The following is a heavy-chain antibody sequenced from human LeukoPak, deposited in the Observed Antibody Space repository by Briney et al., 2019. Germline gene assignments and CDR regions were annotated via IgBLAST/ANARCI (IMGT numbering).Heavy chain of an antibody. CDR1: GXTFNNYA. D-gene: IGHD1-26*01. Sequence: GGSLRLSCAASGXTFNNYAMNWVRQAPGKGLEWVSAISGSGDRIYYADSVKGRFTISRDNSKNTLYLQMNTMRGEDTAVYFCAKAKAKSGSYYFDYWGQGTLVTVSS. V-gene: IGHV3-23*01. CDR2: ISGSGDRI. CDR3: AKAKAKSGSYYFDY. J-gene: IGHJ4*02.